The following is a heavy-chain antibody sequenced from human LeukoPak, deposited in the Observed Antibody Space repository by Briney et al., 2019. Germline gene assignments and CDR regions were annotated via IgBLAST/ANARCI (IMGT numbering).Heavy chain of an antibody. J-gene: IGHJ4*02. V-gene: IGHV3-33*01. CDR1: GFTFSGYA. CDR3: ARDFSRYSGSYVDY. CDR2: IWNDGSNK. D-gene: IGHD1-26*01. Sequence: GGSLRLSCAASGFTFSGYAMHGVRQAPGKGLEWGAVIWNDGSNKYYADSVKGRFTISRDNSKNTLFLQMNSLRAEDTAVYYCARDFSRYSGSYVDYWGQGTLVTVSS.